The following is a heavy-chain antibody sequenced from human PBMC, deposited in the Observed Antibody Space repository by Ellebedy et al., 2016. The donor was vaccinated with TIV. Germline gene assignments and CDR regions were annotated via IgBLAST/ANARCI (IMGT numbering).Heavy chain of an antibody. D-gene: IGHD4-17*01. Sequence: PGGSLRLSCEASGFTFSAFAMGWVRQTPGKGLEWVSGMHGSGRGISYSESVKGRFIISRDNSKSTLYLQMDSLRADDTAVYYCTPGGTTTVKKGFGYWGQGTLVTVSS. CDR3: TPGGTTTVKKGFGY. CDR2: MHGSGRGI. CDR1: GFTFSAFA. V-gene: IGHV3-23*01. J-gene: IGHJ4*02.